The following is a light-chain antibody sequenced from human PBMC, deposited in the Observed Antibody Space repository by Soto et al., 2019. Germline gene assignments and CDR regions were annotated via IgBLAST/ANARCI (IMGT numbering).Light chain of an antibody. CDR2: AAS. Sequence: DIHMTQSPSTLSGSVGDRVTITCRASQSISSYLNWYQQKPGKAPKLLIYAASSLQSGVPSRFSGSGSGTDFTLTISSLQPEDCETYDGQQSYSTPQTFGQGTKVDIK. J-gene: IGKJ1*01. V-gene: IGKV1-39*01. CDR3: QQSYSTPQT. CDR1: QSISSY.